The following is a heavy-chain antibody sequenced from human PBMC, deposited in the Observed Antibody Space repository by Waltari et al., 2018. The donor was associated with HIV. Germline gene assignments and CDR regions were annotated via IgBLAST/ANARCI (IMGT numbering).Heavy chain of an antibody. CDR2: IRSDTDTI. J-gene: IGHJ4*02. V-gene: IGHV3-11*01. Sequence: QVQLVESGGGLVNPGGSLRLACATSGFTFSEYYMTSIRQDPGEGLEWISYIRSDTDTIYYADSVNGRFTISRDNTKNSLYLQMNRLSVEDMAVYYCARLKYSSGFFDYWGQGALVTVSS. CDR1: GFTFSEYY. D-gene: IGHD6-19*01. CDR3: ARLKYSSGFFDY.